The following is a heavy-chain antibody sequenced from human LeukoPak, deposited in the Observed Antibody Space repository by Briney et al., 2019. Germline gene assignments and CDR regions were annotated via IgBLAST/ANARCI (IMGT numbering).Heavy chain of an antibody. CDR2: MNPNSGNT. D-gene: IGHD3-9*01. V-gene: IGHV1-8*01. CDR1: GYTFTSYD. Sequence: GASVKVSCKASGYTFTSYDINWVRQATGQGLEWMGWMNPNSGNTGYAQKFQGRVTMTRNTSISTAYMELSSLRSEDTAVYYCAREDKNYDILTGYGFDPWGQGTLVTVSS. CDR3: AREDKNYDILTGYGFDP. J-gene: IGHJ5*02.